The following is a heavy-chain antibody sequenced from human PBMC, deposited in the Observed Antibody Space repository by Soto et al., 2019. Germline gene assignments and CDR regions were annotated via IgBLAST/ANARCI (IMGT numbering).Heavy chain of an antibody. J-gene: IGHJ6*02. V-gene: IGHV3-11*06. Sequence: GGSLRLSCAASGFTFSDYYMSWIRQAPGKGLEWVSYISSSSSYTNYADSVKGRFTISRDNAKNSLYLQMNSLRAEDTAVYYCARDLGWEPSYYYYGMDVWGQGPTVTVSS. CDR1: GFTFSDYY. CDR3: ARDLGWEPSYYYYGMDV. D-gene: IGHD1-26*01. CDR2: ISSSSSYT.